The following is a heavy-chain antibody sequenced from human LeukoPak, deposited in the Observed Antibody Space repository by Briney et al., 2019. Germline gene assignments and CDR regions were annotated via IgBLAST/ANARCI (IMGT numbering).Heavy chain of an antibody. CDR2: VNHRGIT. D-gene: IGHD4-17*01. CDR3: ARQGGPYGDLDY. V-gene: IGHV4-34*01. J-gene: IGHJ4*02. CDR1: GGSLSGYY. Sequence: SETLSLTCADYGGSLSGYYWGWIRQPPGKGLEWIGEVNHRGITNYKPSLKSRASISIDTSKSQISLKLSSVTAADTAVYYCARQGGPYGDLDYWGQGTLVTVSS.